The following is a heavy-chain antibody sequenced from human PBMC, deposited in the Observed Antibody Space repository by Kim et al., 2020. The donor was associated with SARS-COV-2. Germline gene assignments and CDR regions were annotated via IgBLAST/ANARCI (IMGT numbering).Heavy chain of an antibody. CDR3: ARGGYPRALDI. V-gene: IGHV3-11*01. CDR2: ISSSANTI. Sequence: GGSLRLSCAASGFTFSDYYMSWIRQAPGKGLEWVSYISSSANTIFYPDSVRGRFTISRDNAKNSVYLQMNSLRAEDTAVYYCARGGYPRALDIWGHGTMVTVSS. J-gene: IGHJ3*02. CDR1: GFTFSDYY. D-gene: IGHD5-18*01.